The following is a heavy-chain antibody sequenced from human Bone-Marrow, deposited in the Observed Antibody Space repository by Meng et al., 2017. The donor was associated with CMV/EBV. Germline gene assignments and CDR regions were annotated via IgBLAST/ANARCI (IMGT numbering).Heavy chain of an antibody. Sequence: TCAVSGGSISSSNWGSWVRQPPGKGLEWIGEIYHSGSTNYNPSLKSRVTISVDKSKNQFSLKLSSVTAADTAVYYCARAGGRVYYFDYWGQGTLVTVSS. D-gene: IGHD6-13*01. CDR2: IYHSGST. V-gene: IGHV4-4*02. CDR3: ARAGGRVYYFDY. J-gene: IGHJ4*02. CDR1: GGSISSSNW.